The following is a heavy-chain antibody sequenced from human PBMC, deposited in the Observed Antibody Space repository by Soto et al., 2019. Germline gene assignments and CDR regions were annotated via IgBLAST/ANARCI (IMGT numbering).Heavy chain of an antibody. Sequence: EVQLVESGGGLVQPGGSLRLSCAASGFTFSSFWMYWVRQAPGKGLVWVSRINSDASTTSYADSVKGRFTSSRDNAKNTLYVQMNSLRAEETAVYSCARIPPGWGGGQLVLDYWGQGTLVTVSS. CDR3: ARIPPGWGGGQLVLDY. J-gene: IGHJ4*02. V-gene: IGHV3-74*01. CDR1: GFTFSSFW. D-gene: IGHD6-13*01. CDR2: INSDASTT.